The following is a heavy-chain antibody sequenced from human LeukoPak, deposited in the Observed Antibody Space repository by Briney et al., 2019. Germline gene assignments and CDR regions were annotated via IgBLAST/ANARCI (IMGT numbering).Heavy chain of an antibody. V-gene: IGHV4-61*01. CDR1: GGSVSSGSYY. D-gene: IGHD5-18*01. CDR3: ARTQRGYNYGYQYYYYGLDV. J-gene: IGHJ6*02. CDR2: IYYSGST. Sequence: SETLSLTCTVSGGSVSSGSYYWSWIRQPPGKGLEWIGYIYYSGSTNYNPSLKSRVTISVDTSKIRFSLKLSSVTAADTAVYYCARTQRGYNYGYQYYYYGLDVWGQGTTVTVSS.